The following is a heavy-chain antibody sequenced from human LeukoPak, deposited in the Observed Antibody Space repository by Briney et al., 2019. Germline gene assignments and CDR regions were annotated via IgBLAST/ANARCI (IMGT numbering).Heavy chain of an antibody. J-gene: IGHJ4*02. CDR3: ARGDDILTGYPYY. D-gene: IGHD3-9*01. CDR2: IYYSGST. Sequence: PSETLSLTCSVSGGSISSYYWSWIRQPPGKGLEWIGYIYYSGSTNYNPSLKSRVTISVDTSKNQFSLKLSSVTAADTAVYYCARGDDILTGYPYYWGQGTLVTVSS. CDR1: GGSISSYY. V-gene: IGHV4-59*01.